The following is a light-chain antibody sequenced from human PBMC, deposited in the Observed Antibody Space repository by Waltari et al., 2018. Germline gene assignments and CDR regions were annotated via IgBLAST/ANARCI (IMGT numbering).Light chain of an antibody. V-gene: IGKV3-11*01. CDR1: QSVGSY. CDR3: QQRSNRPLT. CDR2: DAY. Sequence: EIVLTQSPATLSLSPGERATLPCRASQSVGSYLAWYQQRPGQAPRLLIHDAYKRPTGIPARFSGSGSGTDFALTISSLEPEDFAVYYCQQRSNRPLTFGGGTKVEIK. J-gene: IGKJ4*01.